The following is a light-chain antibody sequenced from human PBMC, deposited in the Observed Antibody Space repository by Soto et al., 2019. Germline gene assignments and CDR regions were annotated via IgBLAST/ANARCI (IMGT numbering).Light chain of an antibody. Sequence: EIVVTQSTGALAVSPGERATLSCRASQSVSSIYLAWYQQKPGQAPRLLIYGASSRATGIPDRFSGSGSGTDFTLTISRLEPEDFAVYYCQQYGSSRWTFGQGTKVDIK. J-gene: IGKJ1*01. CDR3: QQYGSSRWT. CDR2: GAS. CDR1: QSVSSIY. V-gene: IGKV3-20*01.